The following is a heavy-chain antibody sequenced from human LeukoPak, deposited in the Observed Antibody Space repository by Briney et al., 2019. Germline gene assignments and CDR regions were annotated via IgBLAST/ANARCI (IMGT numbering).Heavy chain of an antibody. Sequence: SETLSLTCTVSGGSMSSGGYYWSWIRQPPGKGLEWIGYIYYSGSTNYNPSLKSRVTISVDTSKNQFSLKLSSVTAADTAVYYCARQSYGSGSYYFDYWGQGTLVTVSS. CDR2: IYYSGST. V-gene: IGHV4-61*08. J-gene: IGHJ4*02. D-gene: IGHD3-10*01. CDR3: ARQSYGSGSYYFDY. CDR1: GGSMSSGGYY.